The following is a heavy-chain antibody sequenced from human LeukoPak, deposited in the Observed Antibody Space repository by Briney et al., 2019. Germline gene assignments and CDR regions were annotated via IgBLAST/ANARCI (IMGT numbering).Heavy chain of an antibody. Sequence: ASVKVSCKASGYTFTSYYMHWVRQAPGQGLEWMGTINPSGGSTYYADSVKGRFTISRDNSKNTLYLQMNSLRAEDTAVYYCAKVGDIVVVPAATFDYWGQGTLVTVSS. CDR2: INPSGGST. CDR3: AKVGDIVVVPAATFDY. CDR1: GYTFTSYY. D-gene: IGHD2-2*01. V-gene: IGHV1-46*04. J-gene: IGHJ4*02.